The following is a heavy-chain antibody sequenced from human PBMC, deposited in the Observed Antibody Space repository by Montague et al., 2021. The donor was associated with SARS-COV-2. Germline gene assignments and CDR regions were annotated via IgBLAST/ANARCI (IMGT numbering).Heavy chain of an antibody. CDR2: IYYSGST. V-gene: IGHV4-61*01. J-gene: IGHJ6*02. CDR3: ARQAAGSYFYYGVDV. D-gene: IGHD6-13*01. CDR1: GGSVSSGSYY. Sequence: SETLSLTCIVSGGSVSSGSYYWSWIRQPPGKGLERIGYIYYSGSTNYNPSLKSRVTISVDTSKNQFSLKVTSVTAADTAVYYCARQAAGSYFYYGVDVWGQGTTVTVSS.